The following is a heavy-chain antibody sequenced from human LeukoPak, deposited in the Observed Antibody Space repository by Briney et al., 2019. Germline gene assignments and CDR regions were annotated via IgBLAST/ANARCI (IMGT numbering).Heavy chain of an antibody. V-gene: IGHV3-74*01. Sequence: GGSLRLSCAASGFTFNDYSMHWVRQPPGRGLVWVSRISSDGITTNYADSVKGRFTISRDNAKNTLYLQMNSLRIDDTGVYYCGRAAPAGSWGQGTLVTVSS. CDR2: ISSDGITT. CDR1: GFTFNDYS. D-gene: IGHD6-25*01. J-gene: IGHJ5*02. CDR3: GRAAPAGS.